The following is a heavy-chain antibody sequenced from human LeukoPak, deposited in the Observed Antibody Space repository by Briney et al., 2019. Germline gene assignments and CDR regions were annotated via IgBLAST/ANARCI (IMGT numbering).Heavy chain of an antibody. Sequence: GGSLRLSCTASGIVFSRTAMNWARQSPGRGLEWLSAVSGGGERTFYADSVKGRFTISRDNSKNMVYLQMNSLRADDTAIYYCGKDGGQYSSGPQFDPRGQGALVTVSS. CDR1: GIVFSRTA. CDR3: GKDGGQYSSGPQFDP. J-gene: IGHJ5*02. D-gene: IGHD6-19*01. CDR2: VSGGGERT. V-gene: IGHV3-23*01.